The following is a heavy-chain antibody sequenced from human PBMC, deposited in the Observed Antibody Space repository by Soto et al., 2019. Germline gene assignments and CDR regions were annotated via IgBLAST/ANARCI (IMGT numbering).Heavy chain of an antibody. J-gene: IGHJ4*02. V-gene: IGHV1-8*01. D-gene: IGHD5-18*01. CDR1: GYTFTNYD. CDR3: ARSYSDGWYGY. Sequence: GASVKVSCKASGYTFTNYDITWVRQAAGQGLEWVGWVNPNSGYTAYAQKFVGRVTMTRNTPLRTAYMELSSLTSGDTAVYYCARSYSDGWYGYWGRGSLGRVAS. CDR2: VNPNSGYT.